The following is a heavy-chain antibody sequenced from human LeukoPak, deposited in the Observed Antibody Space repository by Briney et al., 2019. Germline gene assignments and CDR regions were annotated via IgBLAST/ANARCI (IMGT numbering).Heavy chain of an antibody. J-gene: IGHJ5*02. CDR2: ISGSGGST. CDR3: AKASGPIAAAGALYNWFDP. V-gene: IGHV3-23*01. D-gene: IGHD6-13*01. Sequence: GGSLRLACAASGFTFSSYVMSWVRQAPGKGLEWVSAISGSGGSTYYADSVKGRFTISRDNSKNTLYLQMNSLRAEDTAVYYCAKASGPIAAAGALYNWFDPWGQGTLVTVSS. CDR1: GFTFSSYV.